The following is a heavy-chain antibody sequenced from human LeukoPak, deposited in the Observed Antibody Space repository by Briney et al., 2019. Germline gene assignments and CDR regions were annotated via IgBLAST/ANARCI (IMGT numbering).Heavy chain of an antibody. V-gene: IGHV3-66*01. Sequence: GGSLRLSCAASGFTISSYYMSWARQAPGKGLEWVSVIYAGGGTYYADSVKGRFTISRDNSKNTLSLQMNSLRAEDTAVYYCARASFWFDYTGYYFDYWGQGTLVPVSS. CDR1: GFTISSYY. CDR2: IYAGGGT. J-gene: IGHJ4*02. D-gene: IGHD3-16*01. CDR3: ARASFWFDYTGYYFDY.